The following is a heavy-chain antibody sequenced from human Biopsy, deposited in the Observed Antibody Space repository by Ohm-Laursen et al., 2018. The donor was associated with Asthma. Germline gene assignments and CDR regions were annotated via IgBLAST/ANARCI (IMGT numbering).Heavy chain of an antibody. Sequence: SLRLSCAAPGFSFSNFAIHWVRQALGKGLEWVGVISKDASTQDYADSVKGRFTMARDNSKNTLDLQMNSLREEDTAVYYCVRDGTDDAFDIWGQGTVVSVSS. D-gene: IGHD1-1*01. J-gene: IGHJ3*02. CDR1: GFSFSNFA. CDR2: ISKDASTQ. CDR3: VRDGTDDAFDI. V-gene: IGHV3-30*01.